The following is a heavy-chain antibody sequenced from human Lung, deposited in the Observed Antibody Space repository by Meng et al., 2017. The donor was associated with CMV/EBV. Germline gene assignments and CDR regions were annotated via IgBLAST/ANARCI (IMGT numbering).Heavy chain of an antibody. Sequence: GESLKISCAASGFTFTNYWMTWVRQAPGKGLEWVANIKEDGSVKHYGDSVKGRFTMSRDTEKNSVYLQMNGLRAEDTAVYYCAREYWGPEYWGQGTLVTVSS. V-gene: IGHV3-7*01. J-gene: IGHJ4*02. CDR3: AREYWGPEY. CDR2: IKEDGSVK. D-gene: IGHD7-27*01. CDR1: GFTFTNYW.